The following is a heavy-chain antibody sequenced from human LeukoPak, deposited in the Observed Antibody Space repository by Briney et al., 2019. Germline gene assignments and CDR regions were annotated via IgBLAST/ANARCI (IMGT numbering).Heavy chain of an antibody. D-gene: IGHD2-2*01. Sequence: GGSLRLSCAASGFTFSSYAMSWVRQAPGKGLEWVSAISAGGGSTYYADSVKGRFTISRDNSKNTLYLQMNILRAEDTAVYYCAKDRQKYCSSTSCNLDYFDYWGQGTLVTVSS. CDR3: AKDRQKYCSSTSCNLDYFDY. CDR2: ISAGGGST. V-gene: IGHV3-23*01. J-gene: IGHJ4*02. CDR1: GFTFSSYA.